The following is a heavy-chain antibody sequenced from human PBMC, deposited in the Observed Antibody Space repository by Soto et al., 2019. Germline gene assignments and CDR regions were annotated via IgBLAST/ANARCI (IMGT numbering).Heavy chain of an antibody. CDR3: ARGMEAAAGTGTHYYYYGMDV. J-gene: IGHJ6*02. V-gene: IGHV3-7*03. CDR2: IKQDGSEK. D-gene: IGHD6-13*01. Sequence: SXRLSCAASGFTFISYWMSWVRQAPGKWLEWVANIKQDGSEKYYVDSVKGRFTISRDNAKNSLYLQMNSLRAEDTAVYYCARGMEAAAGTGTHYYYYGMDVWGQGTTVTVSS. CDR1: GFTFISYW.